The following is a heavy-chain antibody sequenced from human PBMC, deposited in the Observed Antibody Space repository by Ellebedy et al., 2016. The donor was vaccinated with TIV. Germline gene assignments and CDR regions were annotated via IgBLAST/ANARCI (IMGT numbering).Heavy chain of an antibody. D-gene: IGHD3-10*01. CDR3: ARGDVLLWFGFDP. CDR1: GYTFTGYY. V-gene: IGHV1-2*02. J-gene: IGHJ5*02. Sequence: AASVKVSCKASGYTFTGYYMHWVRQAPGQGLEWMGWINPNSGGTNYAQKFQGRVTMTRDTSISTAYMELSRLRSDDTAVYYCARGDVLLWFGFDPWGQGTLVTVSS. CDR2: INPNSGGT.